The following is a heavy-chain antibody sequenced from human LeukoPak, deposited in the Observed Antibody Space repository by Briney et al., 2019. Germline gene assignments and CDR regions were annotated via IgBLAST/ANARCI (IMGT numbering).Heavy chain of an antibody. J-gene: IGHJ4*02. CDR1: GFTFGDYA. D-gene: IGHD3-16*02. Sequence: GGSLRLSCTAPGFTFGDYAMSWVRQAPGKGLEWVGFIRSKAYGGTTEYAASVKGRFTISRDDSKSIAYLQMNSLKTEDTAVYYCTTADVWGSYRYDYWGQGTLVTVSS. V-gene: IGHV3-49*04. CDR2: IRSKAYGGTT. CDR3: TTADVWGSYRYDY.